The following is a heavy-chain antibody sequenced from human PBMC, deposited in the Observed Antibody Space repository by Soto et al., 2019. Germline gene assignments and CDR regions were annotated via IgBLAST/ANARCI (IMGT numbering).Heavy chain of an antibody. Sequence: QLQLQESGPGLVKPSETLSLTCTVSGGSISSSSYYWGWIRQPPGKGLEWIGSIYYSGSTYYNPSLKSRVTISVDTSKNQFSLKLSSVTAADTAVYYCARNIVVVVAATPDYFDYWGQGTLVTVSS. CDR3: ARNIVVVVAATPDYFDY. V-gene: IGHV4-39*01. CDR2: IYYSGST. CDR1: GGSISSSSYY. D-gene: IGHD2-15*01. J-gene: IGHJ4*02.